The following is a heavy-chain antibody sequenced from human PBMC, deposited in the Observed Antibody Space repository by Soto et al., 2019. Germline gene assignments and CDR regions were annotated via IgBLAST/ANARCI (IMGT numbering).Heavy chain of an antibody. CDR2: IYWNDDK. J-gene: IGHJ4*02. D-gene: IGHD3-16*01. V-gene: IGHV2-5*01. CDR3: AHTWGLPFDY. CDR1: GFSLRTTGVG. Sequence: QITLKESGPPPVEPTQTLTLTCTYSGFSLRTTGVGVGWIRQPPGKALEWLGIIYWNDDKRYSPSLKNRFTLTSDISKSQVVLTMTNMDPVDTATYYCAHTWGLPFDYWGQGTLVIVSS.